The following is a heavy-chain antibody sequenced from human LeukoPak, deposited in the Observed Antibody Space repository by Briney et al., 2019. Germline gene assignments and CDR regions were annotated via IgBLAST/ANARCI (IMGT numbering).Heavy chain of an antibody. D-gene: IGHD2-2*01. J-gene: IGHJ4*02. V-gene: IGHV3-23*01. CDR3: AKVTPYCSSTSCYPDGFDY. CDR2: ISGSGGST. Sequence: GGSLRLSCAASGFTFSSYAMSWLRHAPGKGLEWVSAISGSGGSTYYADSVKGRFTNSRDNSKNTLYLQMNSLRAEDTAVYYCAKVTPYCSSTSCYPDGFDYWGQGTLVTVSS. CDR1: GFTFSSYA.